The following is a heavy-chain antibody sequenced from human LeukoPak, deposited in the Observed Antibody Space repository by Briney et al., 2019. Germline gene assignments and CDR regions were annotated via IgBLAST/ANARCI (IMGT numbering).Heavy chain of an antibody. V-gene: IGHV3-30-3*01. CDR2: ISYDGGNK. Sequence: GRSLRLSCAASGFTFSSYAMHWVRQAPGKGLEWVAVISYDGGNKYYADSVKGRFTISRDNSKNTLYLQMNSLRAEDTAVYYCARDFRPYSSGWSGFDYWGQGTLVTVSS. D-gene: IGHD6-19*01. CDR3: ARDFRPYSSGWSGFDY. CDR1: GFTFSSYA. J-gene: IGHJ4*02.